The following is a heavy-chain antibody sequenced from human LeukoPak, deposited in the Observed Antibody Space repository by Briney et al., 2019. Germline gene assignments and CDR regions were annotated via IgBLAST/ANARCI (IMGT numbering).Heavy chain of an antibody. CDR2: ISYDGSNK. CDR3: ARGGIAAAGHPFDY. J-gene: IGHJ4*02. D-gene: IGHD6-13*01. Sequence: PGGSLRLSCAASGFTFTSYGMHWVRQAPGKGLEWVAVISYDGSNKYYADSVKGRFTISRDNSKNTLYLQMNSLRAEDTAVYYCARGGIAAAGHPFDYWGQGTLVTVSS. V-gene: IGHV3-30*19. CDR1: GFTFTSYG.